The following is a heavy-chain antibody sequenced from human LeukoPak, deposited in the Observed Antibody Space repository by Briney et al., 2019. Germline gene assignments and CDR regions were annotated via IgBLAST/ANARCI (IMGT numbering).Heavy chain of an antibody. D-gene: IGHD3-3*01. V-gene: IGHV3-74*03. CDR2: INEHGTP. Sequence: GGSLRLSCAASGFTFRNYWMYWVRQAPGKGLVWIANINEHGTPMYEDSVKGRFTISRDNAKNSLYLQMNSLRAEDTALYYCAKDSYYDFWSGYGYFDYWGQGTLVTVSS. CDR1: GFTFRNYW. CDR3: AKDSYYDFWSGYGYFDY. J-gene: IGHJ4*02.